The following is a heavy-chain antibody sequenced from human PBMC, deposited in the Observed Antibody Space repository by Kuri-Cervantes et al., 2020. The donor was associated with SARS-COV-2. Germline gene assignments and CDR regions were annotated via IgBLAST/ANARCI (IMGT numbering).Heavy chain of an antibody. CDR2: ISYDGSNK. CDR1: GFTFSSYS. D-gene: IGHD6-6*01. J-gene: IGHJ6*02. Sequence: GESLKISCAASGFTFSSYSMNWVRQAPGKGLEWVAVISYDGSNKYYADSVKGRFTISRDSSKNTLYLQMNSLRAEDTAVYYCAKGLGYYYGMDVWGQGTTVTVSS. V-gene: IGHV3-30*18. CDR3: AKGLGYYYGMDV.